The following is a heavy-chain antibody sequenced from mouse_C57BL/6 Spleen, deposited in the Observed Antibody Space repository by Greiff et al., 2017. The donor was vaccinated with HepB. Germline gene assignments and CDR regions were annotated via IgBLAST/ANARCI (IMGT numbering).Heavy chain of an antibody. V-gene: IGHV1-81*01. CDR1: GYTFTSYG. CDR3: ARKGTYYYGSSLDWYFDV. J-gene: IGHJ1*03. CDR2: IYPRSGNT. Sequence: QVQLQQSGAELARPGASVKLSCKASGYTFTSYGISWVKQRTGQGLEWIGEIYPRSGNTYYNEKFKGKATLTADKSSSTAYMELRSLTSEDSAVYFCARKGTYYYGSSLDWYFDVWGTGTTVTVSS. D-gene: IGHD1-1*01.